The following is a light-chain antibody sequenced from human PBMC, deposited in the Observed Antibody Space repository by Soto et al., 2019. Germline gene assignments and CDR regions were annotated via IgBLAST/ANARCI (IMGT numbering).Light chain of an antibody. CDR3: ISYTTTSTLV. Sequence: QSALTQPASVSGSPGQSITISCTGTSSDIGGYKYVSWYQQHPGKAPKLMIYEVSNRPSGVSNRFSDSKSGNTASLTISGLQAEDEADYYCISYTTTSTLVFGGGTQLTVL. CDR2: EVS. V-gene: IGLV2-14*01. J-gene: IGLJ3*02. CDR1: SSDIGGYKY.